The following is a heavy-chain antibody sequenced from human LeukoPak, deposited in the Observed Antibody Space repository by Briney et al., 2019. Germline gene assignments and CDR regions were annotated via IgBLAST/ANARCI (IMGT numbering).Heavy chain of an antibody. Sequence: SDTLSLTCTVSGGSISSNNYYWAWIRQPPGKGLEWIGEINHSGSTNYNPSLKSRVTISVDTSKNQFSLKLSSVTAADTAVYYCASEFVGATAGAFDIWGQGTMVTVSS. D-gene: IGHD1-26*01. J-gene: IGHJ3*02. CDR3: ASEFVGATAGAFDI. V-gene: IGHV4-39*07. CDR1: GGSISSNNYY. CDR2: INHSGST.